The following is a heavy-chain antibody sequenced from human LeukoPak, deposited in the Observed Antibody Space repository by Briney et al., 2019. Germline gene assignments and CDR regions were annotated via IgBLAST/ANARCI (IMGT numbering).Heavy chain of an antibody. CDR1: GFTFSSYE. J-gene: IGHJ4*02. Sequence: GGSLRLSCAASGFTFSSYEMNWVRQAPGKGLEWVSFIASDGTIYYADSVKGRFTISRDNAKNSLYLQMNSLRVEDTAVYYCAKVAKYYYGSETYYFFEHWGQGTPVTASS. CDR3: AKVAKYYYGSETYYFFEH. CDR2: IASDGTI. D-gene: IGHD3-10*01. V-gene: IGHV3-48*03.